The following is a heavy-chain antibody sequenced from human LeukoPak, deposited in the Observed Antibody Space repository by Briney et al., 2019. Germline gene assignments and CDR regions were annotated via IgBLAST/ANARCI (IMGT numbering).Heavy chain of an antibody. CDR1: GITFSIAW. CDR2: ISNSGGST. CDR3: AKDLSVVGAHDSFDV. Sequence: PGGSLRLSCAASGITFSIAWMNWVRQAPGKGLEWVSVISNSGGSTFYADSVKGRFTISRDNSKNTLYLQMNSLRIEDTAVYYCAKDLSVVGAHDSFDVWGQGTMVTVSS. V-gene: IGHV3-23*01. D-gene: IGHD1-26*01. J-gene: IGHJ3*01.